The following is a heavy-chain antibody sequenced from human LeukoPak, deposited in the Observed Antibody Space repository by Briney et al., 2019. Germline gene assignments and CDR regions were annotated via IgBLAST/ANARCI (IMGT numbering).Heavy chain of an antibody. CDR1: GGSISSHY. CDR3: ARGGGNY. J-gene: IGHJ4*02. D-gene: IGHD2-15*01. Sequence: PSETLSLTCTVSGGSISSHYWSWIRQPPGKGLEWIGYIYYSGSTNYNPSLKSRVTISVDTSKNQFSLKLSSVTAADTAVYYCARGGGNYRGQGTLVTVSS. V-gene: IGHV4-59*11. CDR2: IYYSGST.